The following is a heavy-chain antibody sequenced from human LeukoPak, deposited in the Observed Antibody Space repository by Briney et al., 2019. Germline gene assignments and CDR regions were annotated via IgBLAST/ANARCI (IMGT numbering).Heavy chain of an antibody. CDR2: MSTDGSIS. V-gene: IGHV3-74*01. Sequence: GALRLSCSASGFIFSNYWVHWVRQAPGKGLVWVSRMSTDGSISDYADSVKGRFTISRDNAKNTLYLQMNSLRVEDTAVYYCAKTKYSGSSADYWGQGILVTVSS. CDR3: AKTKYSGSSADY. J-gene: IGHJ4*02. CDR1: GFIFSNYW. D-gene: IGHD6-6*01.